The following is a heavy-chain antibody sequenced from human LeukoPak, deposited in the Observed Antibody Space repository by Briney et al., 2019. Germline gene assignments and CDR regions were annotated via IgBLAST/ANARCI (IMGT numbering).Heavy chain of an antibody. Sequence: GASVKVSCKASGYTFTSYYMHWVRQAPGQGLEWMGIINLSGGSTSYAQKFRGRVTMTRDTSTSTVYMELSSLRSEDTAVYYCARGDLIDYDSDQRNAFDIWGQGTMVTVSS. CDR3: ARGDLIDYDSDQRNAFDI. CDR1: GYTFTSYY. CDR2: INLSGGST. J-gene: IGHJ3*02. D-gene: IGHD3-22*01. V-gene: IGHV1-46*01.